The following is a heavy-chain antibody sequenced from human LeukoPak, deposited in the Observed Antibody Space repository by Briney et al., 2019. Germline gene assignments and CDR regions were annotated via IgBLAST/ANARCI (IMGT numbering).Heavy chain of an antibody. D-gene: IGHD3-9*01. J-gene: IGHJ4*02. Sequence: GGSLRLPCAASGFTFSSYAMSWVRQAPGKGLEWVSAISGSGGSTYYADSVKGRFTISRDNSKNTLYLQMNSLRAEDTAVYYCAKASTRDTGYYFDSWGQGTLVSVSS. CDR2: ISGSGGST. CDR1: GFTFSSYA. CDR3: AKASTRDTGYYFDS. V-gene: IGHV3-23*01.